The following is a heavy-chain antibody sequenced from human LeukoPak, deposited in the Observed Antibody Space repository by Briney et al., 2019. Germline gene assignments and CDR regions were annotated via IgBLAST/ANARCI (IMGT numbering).Heavy chain of an antibody. CDR2: IGGSGGST. CDR3: ARGALDFGY. V-gene: IGHV3-23*01. CDR1: GFTFSSYA. Sequence: PGGSLRLSCAASGFTFSSYAMSWVRQAPGKGLEWVSVIGGSGGSTYYADSVKGRFTISRDNAKNSLYLHMNSLKDEDTAVYYCARGALDFGYWGQGTLVTVSS. J-gene: IGHJ4*02.